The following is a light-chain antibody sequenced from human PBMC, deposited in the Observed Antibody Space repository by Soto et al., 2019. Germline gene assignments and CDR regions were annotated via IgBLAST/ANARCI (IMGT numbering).Light chain of an antibody. CDR2: GAN. Sequence: DIQLTQSPSSLSASVGDRITITCRSSQSISRYLNWYQQRPGTAPKVLIFGANSLQSGVPSRFSGSGSGTEFTLTISSLQPEDVATYYCQQNYGTPWTFGQGTKVDVK. J-gene: IGKJ1*01. V-gene: IGKV1-39*01. CDR3: QQNYGTPWT. CDR1: QSISRY.